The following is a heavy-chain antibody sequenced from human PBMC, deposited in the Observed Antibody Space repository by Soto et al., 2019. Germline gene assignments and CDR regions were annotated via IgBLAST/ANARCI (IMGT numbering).Heavy chain of an antibody. V-gene: IGHV3-30-3*01. J-gene: IGHJ4*02. D-gene: IGHD6-19*01. CDR2: ISYDGSNK. CDR1: EFTFSSYA. CDR3: ARSGIIAVAGNSLGY. Sequence: GGSLRLSCAAAEFTFSSYAMHWVRQAPGKGLEWVAVISYDGSNKYYADSVKGRFTISRDNSKNTLYLQMNSLRAEDTAVYYCARSGIIAVAGNSLGYRGQGTLVTVPS.